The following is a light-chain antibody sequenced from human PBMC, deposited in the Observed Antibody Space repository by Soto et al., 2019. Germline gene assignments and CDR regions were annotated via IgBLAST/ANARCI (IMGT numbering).Light chain of an antibody. V-gene: IGKV3-15*01. CDR3: QQYNNWPPCT. J-gene: IGKJ2*02. CDR1: QSVSSN. Sequence: EIVMTQSPATLSVSPGERATLSCRASQSVSSNLAWYQQKPGQAPRLLIYGASTRATGTPARFSGSGSGTEFTLTISSLQSEDFAVYYCQQYNNWPPCTFGQGTKLEIK. CDR2: GAS.